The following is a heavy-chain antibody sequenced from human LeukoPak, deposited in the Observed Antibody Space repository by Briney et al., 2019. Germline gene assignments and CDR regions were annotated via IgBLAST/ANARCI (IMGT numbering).Heavy chain of an antibody. D-gene: IGHD3-22*01. Sequence: ASVKVSCKASGYTFTSYYMHWVRQAPGQGLEWMGIINPSGGSTSYAQKFQGRVTMTRDTSTSTVYMELSSLRSEDTAVYYCAREITDSSGYRRLYNWFDPWGQGTLVTVSS. CDR2: INPSGGST. V-gene: IGHV1-46*01. CDR1: GYTFTSYY. J-gene: IGHJ5*02. CDR3: AREITDSSGYRRLYNWFDP.